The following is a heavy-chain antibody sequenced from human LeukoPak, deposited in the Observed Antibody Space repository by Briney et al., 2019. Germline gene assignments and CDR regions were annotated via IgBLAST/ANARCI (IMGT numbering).Heavy chain of an antibody. D-gene: IGHD2-2*01. Sequence: PSETLSLTCTVSGGSISSYYWSWIRQPPGKGLEWIGYIYYSGSTNYNPSLESRVTISVDTSKNQFSLKLSSVTAADTAVYYCARDPGWYCSSTSCFSYWYFDLWGRGTLVTVSS. V-gene: IGHV4-59*01. J-gene: IGHJ2*01. CDR2: IYYSGST. CDR3: ARDPGWYCSSTSCFSYWYFDL. CDR1: GGSISSYY.